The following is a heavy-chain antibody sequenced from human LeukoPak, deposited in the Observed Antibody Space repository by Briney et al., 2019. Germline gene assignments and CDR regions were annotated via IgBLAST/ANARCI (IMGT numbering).Heavy chain of an antibody. CDR3: ARDEVTTPRD. J-gene: IGHJ4*02. V-gene: IGHV3-13*04. Sequence: PGGSLRLSCAASGFTFSSYDMHWVRQATGKGLEWVSAIGTAGDTYYPGSVKGRFTISRDNSKNTLYLQMHSLRAEDTAVYYCARDEVTTPRDWGQGTLVTVSS. CDR2: IGTAGDT. CDR1: GFTFSSYD. D-gene: IGHD4-17*01.